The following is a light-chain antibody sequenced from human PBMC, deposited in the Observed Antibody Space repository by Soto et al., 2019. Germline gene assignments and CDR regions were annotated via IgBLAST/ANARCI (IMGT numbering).Light chain of an antibody. CDR2: AAS. J-gene: IGKJ3*01. CDR1: QSISSY. CDR3: QQSYSTPLV. Sequence: DIQMTQSPSSLSASVGDRVTITCRASQSISSYLNWYQQKPGQAPKLLIYAASSLQSGVPSRFSGSGSGTDFTLTISSLQPEDVETDYCQQSYSTPLVFGPGTKVDIK. V-gene: IGKV1-39*01.